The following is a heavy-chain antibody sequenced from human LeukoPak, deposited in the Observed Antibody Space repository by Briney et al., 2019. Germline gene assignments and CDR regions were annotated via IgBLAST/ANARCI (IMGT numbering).Heavy chain of an antibody. V-gene: IGHV3-23*01. Sequence: GGSLRLSCAASGFTFSRHSMNWVRQAPGKGLQWVSAFSGSGGSTYYADSVKGRFTISRDNSRNTLYLQMNSLRAEDTAVYYCARSGLSRFGFWGQGTLVTVSS. CDR1: GFTFSRHS. D-gene: IGHD2/OR15-2a*01. CDR2: FSGSGGST. J-gene: IGHJ4*02. CDR3: ARSGLSRFGF.